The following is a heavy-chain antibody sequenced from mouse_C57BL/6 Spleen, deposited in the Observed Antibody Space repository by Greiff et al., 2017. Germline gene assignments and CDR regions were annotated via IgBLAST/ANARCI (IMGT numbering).Heavy chain of an antibody. CDR1: GFTFSSYA. D-gene: IGHD2-1*01. CDR2: ISDGGSYT. V-gene: IGHV5-4*01. Sequence: EVQVVESGGGLVKPGGSLKLSCAASGFTFSSYAMSWVRQTPEKRLEWVATISDGGSYTYYPDNVKGRFTISRDNAKNNLYLQMSHLKSEDTAMYYCARGGGNHYFDYWGQGTTLTVSS. CDR3: ARGGGNHYFDY. J-gene: IGHJ2*01.